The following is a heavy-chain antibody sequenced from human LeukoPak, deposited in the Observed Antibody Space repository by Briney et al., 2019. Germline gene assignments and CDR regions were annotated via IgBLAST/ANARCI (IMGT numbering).Heavy chain of an antibody. D-gene: IGHD3-10*01. Sequence: GGSLRPSCAASGFTFSSYAMHWVRQAPGKGLEWEAVISYDGSNKYYADSVKGRFTISRDNSKNTLYLQMNSLRAEDTAVYYCARATEMVRGVTLGGFHYWGQGTLVTVSS. J-gene: IGHJ4*02. CDR2: ISYDGSNK. CDR3: ARATEMVRGVTLGGFHY. CDR1: GFTFSSYA. V-gene: IGHV3-30*04.